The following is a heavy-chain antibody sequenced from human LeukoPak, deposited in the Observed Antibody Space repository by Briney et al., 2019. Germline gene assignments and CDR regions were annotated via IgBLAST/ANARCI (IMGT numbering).Heavy chain of an antibody. D-gene: IGHD3-22*01. CDR1: GFTFSSYA. Sequence: GGSLRLSCAASGFTFSSYAMHWVRQAPGKGLEWVAVISYDGSNKYYADSVKGRFTISRDNSKNTLYLQMNSLRAVDTAVYYCARGSYYDSSGYYSNWGQGTLVTVSS. V-gene: IGHV3-30-3*01. J-gene: IGHJ4*02. CDR2: ISYDGSNK. CDR3: ARGSYYDSSGYYSN.